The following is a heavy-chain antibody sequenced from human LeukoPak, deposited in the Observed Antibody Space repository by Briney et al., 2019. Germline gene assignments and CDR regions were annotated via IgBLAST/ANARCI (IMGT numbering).Heavy chain of an antibody. CDR2: INPNSGGT. D-gene: IGHD3-22*01. V-gene: IGHV1-2*04. Sequence: ASVKVSCKASGYTFTGYYMHWVRQAPGQGLEWMGWINPNSGGTNYAQKFQGWVTMTRDTSISTVYMELSSLRSEDTAVYYCAREVNGGSGYSPALGYWGQGTLVTVSS. J-gene: IGHJ4*02. CDR1: GYTFTGYY. CDR3: AREVNGGSGYSPALGY.